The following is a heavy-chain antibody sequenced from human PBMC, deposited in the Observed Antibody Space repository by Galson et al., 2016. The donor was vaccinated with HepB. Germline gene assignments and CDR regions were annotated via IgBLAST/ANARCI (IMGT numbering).Heavy chain of an antibody. CDR3: ARCEGWLQFRIPFDY. Sequence: SETLSLTCAVYGGSFSGYYWSWIRQPPGKGLEWIGEINHSGSTNYNPSLESRVTLSVDTSKNQFSLRLTSVTAADTAVYYCARCEGWLQFRIPFDYWGQGTLVTVSS. D-gene: IGHD5-24*01. V-gene: IGHV4-34*01. CDR2: INHSGST. J-gene: IGHJ4*02. CDR1: GGSFSGYY.